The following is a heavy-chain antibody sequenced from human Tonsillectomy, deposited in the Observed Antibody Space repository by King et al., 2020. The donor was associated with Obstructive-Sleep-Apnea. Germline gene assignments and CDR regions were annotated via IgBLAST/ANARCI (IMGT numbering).Heavy chain of an antibody. J-gene: IGHJ4*02. CDR2: IYSGVST. V-gene: IGHV3-53*04. CDR3: ARGGNIYDKYYFDY. CDR1: GFTVSSNY. Sequence: VQLVESGGGLVQPGGSLRLSCAASGFTVSSNYMSWVRQAPGKGLEWVSVIYSGVSTYYADSVKGRFTIPRHNSKNTLYLQMNSLRAEDTAVYYFARGGNIYDKYYFDYWGQGTLVTVSS. D-gene: IGHD3-9*01.